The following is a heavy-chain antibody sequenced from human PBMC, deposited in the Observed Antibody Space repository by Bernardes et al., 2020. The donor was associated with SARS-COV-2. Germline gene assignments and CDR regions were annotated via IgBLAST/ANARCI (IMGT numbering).Heavy chain of an antibody. CDR3: ASGPNYWYFDL. CDR1: GGSIRSFY. Sequence: SETLSLTCTVSGGSIRSFYWSWIRQAPGKGLEWIGYIYYSGITNYNPSLRSRVTISIDASKNHFSMKLSSVTAADTAVYYCASGPNYWYFDLWGRGTLATVSS. CDR2: IYYSGIT. J-gene: IGHJ2*01. V-gene: IGHV4-59*01. D-gene: IGHD2-8*01.